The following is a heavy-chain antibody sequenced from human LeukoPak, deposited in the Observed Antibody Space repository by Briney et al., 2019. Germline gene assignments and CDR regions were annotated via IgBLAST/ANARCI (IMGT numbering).Heavy chain of an antibody. CDR2: IKQDGSEK. CDR1: GFTFSSYW. J-gene: IGHJ4*02. CDR3: ASKELQGLVDYYFDY. Sequence: GGSLRLSCAASGFTFSSYWMSWVRQAPGKGLEWVANIKQDGSEKYYVDSVKGRFTISRDNAKNSLYLQMNILRAEDTAMYYCASKELQGLVDYYFDYWGQGTLVTVSS. V-gene: IGHV3-7*01. D-gene: IGHD6-19*01.